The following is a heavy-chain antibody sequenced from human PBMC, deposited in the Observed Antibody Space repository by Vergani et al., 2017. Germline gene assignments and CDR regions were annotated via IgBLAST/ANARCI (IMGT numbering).Heavy chain of an antibody. Sequence: VQLLESGGGLVQPGGSLRLSCAASGFTFSSYAMHWVRQAPGKGLEWVAVISYDGSNKYYADSVKGRFTISRDNSKNTLYLQMNSLRAEDTAVYYCARVKSSGWYPIYYYYGMDVWGQGTTVTVSS. J-gene: IGHJ6*02. CDR3: ARVKSSGWYPIYYYYGMDV. D-gene: IGHD6-19*01. V-gene: IGHV3-30*01. CDR1: GFTFSSYA. CDR2: ISYDGSNK.